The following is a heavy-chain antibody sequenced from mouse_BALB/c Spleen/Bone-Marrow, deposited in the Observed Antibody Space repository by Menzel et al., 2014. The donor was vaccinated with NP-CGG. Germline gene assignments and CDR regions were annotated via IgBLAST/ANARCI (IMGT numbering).Heavy chain of an antibody. CDR1: GYAFSSSW. J-gene: IGHJ4*01. V-gene: IGHV1-82*01. CDR3: ARSDGYRAMDY. CDR2: IFPGDGDT. D-gene: IGHD2-3*01. Sequence: VKLMESGPELVKPGASVKISCKASGYAFSSSWMNWVKRRPGQGLEWIGRIFPGDGDTYYNGKFKGKATLTADKSSSTAYMQLSSLTSVDSAVYFCARSDGYRAMDYWGQGTSVTVSS.